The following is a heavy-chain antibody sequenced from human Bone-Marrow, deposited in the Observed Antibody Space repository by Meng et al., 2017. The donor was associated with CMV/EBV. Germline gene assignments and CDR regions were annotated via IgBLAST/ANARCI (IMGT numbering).Heavy chain of an antibody. V-gene: IGHV3-23*01. J-gene: IGHJ4*02. CDR2: ISGSGGST. CDR3: AKASCSSTSCPPYYFDY. D-gene: IGHD2-2*01. Sequence: GESLKISFAASGFTFSSYAMSWVRQAPGKGLEWVSAISGSGGSTYYADSVKGRFTISRDNSKNTLYLQMNSLRAEDTAVYYCAKASCSSTSCPPYYFDYWGQGTLVTVSS. CDR1: GFTFSSYA.